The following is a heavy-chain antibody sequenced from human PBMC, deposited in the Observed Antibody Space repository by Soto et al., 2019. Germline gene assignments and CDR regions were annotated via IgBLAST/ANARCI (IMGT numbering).Heavy chain of an antibody. CDR1: GYSFTNYG. J-gene: IGHJ4*02. CDR2: ISASNGNT. Sequence: QVQLVQSGAEVKKPGASVKVSCKTSGYSFTNYGISWVRQAPVQGLEWMGWISASNGNTDYAQKFQGRVTLSTDTSTTTAYMELRSLRSDDTAIYFCARPWGWLDYWGQGTLVTVSS. CDR3: ARPWGWLDY. V-gene: IGHV1-18*01. D-gene: IGHD3-16*01.